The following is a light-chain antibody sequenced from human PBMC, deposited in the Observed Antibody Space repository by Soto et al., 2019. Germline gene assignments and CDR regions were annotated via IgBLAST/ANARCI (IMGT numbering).Light chain of an antibody. CDR3: MQALQTPCT. Sequence: DIVMTQSPLSLPVTPGEPASISCRSSQSLLHSNGYNYLDWYLQKPGQSPQLLIYLGSNRSSGVPDRFSGSGSGTDFTLKISRVEAEDVRVYYCMQALQTPCTFGQGTKVEIK. J-gene: IGKJ1*01. CDR2: LGS. V-gene: IGKV2-28*01. CDR1: QSLLHSNGYNY.